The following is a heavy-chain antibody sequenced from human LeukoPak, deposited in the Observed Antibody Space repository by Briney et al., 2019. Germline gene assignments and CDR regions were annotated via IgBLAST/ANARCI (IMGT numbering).Heavy chain of an antibody. Sequence: SETLSLTCTVSGGSISSSSYYWGWIRQPPEKGLEWIGSIYYSGSTYYNPSLKSRVTISVDTSKNQFSLKLSSVTAADTAVYYCARQLSGYAPGWGQGTLVTVSS. CDR2: IYYSGST. D-gene: IGHD5-12*01. J-gene: IGHJ4*02. CDR1: GGSISSSSYY. CDR3: ARQLSGYAPG. V-gene: IGHV4-39*01.